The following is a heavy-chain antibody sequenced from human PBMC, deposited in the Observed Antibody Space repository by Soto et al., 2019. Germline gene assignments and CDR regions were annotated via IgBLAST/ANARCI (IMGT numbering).Heavy chain of an antibody. V-gene: IGHV1-69*01. CDR1: GGTFSSYA. Sequence: QVQLVQSGAEVKKPGSSVKVSCKASGGTFSSYAISRVRQAPGQGLEWMGGIIPIFGTANYAQKFQGRVTITADESTSTAYMELSSLRSEDTAVYYCARTYSSSWDHYYYYGMDVWGQGTTVTVSS. D-gene: IGHD6-13*01. CDR2: IIPIFGTA. J-gene: IGHJ6*02. CDR3: ARTYSSSWDHYYYYGMDV.